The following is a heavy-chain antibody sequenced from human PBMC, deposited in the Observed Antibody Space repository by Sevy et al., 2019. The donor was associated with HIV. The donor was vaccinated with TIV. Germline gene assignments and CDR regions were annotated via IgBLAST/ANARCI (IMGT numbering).Heavy chain of an antibody. CDR3: ARSVYGSGAYLNDY. Sequence: ASVKVSCKASGYYFTGYYVHWVRQAPGQGLEWMGWINPNGGGTNIGQKFHGRVTMSRDTSITTAYMELTRLRSNDTGVYFCARSVYGSGAYLNDYWGQGTLVTVSS. J-gene: IGHJ4*02. D-gene: IGHD3-10*01. CDR1: GYYFTGYY. CDR2: INPNGGGT. V-gene: IGHV1-2*02.